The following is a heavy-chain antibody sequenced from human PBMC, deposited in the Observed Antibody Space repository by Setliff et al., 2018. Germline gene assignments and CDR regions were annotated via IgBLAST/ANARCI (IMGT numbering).Heavy chain of an antibody. CDR1: GGSMTDFF. V-gene: IGHV4-4*08. Sequence: SETLSLTCSVAGGSMTDFFWHWFRRPPGKGLEWIGYIYTKGGTNYSPSLKSRVTMSVDRPRNQFSLTLSSVSAADMAVYYCARGLNTESWTPLYWSPGTLVTVSS. J-gene: IGHJ4*02. D-gene: IGHD2-15*01. CDR3: ARGLNTESWTPLY. CDR2: IYTKGGT.